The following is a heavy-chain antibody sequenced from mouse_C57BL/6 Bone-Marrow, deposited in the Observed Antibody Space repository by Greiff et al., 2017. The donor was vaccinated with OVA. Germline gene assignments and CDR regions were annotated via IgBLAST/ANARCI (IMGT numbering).Heavy chain of an antibody. J-gene: IGHJ1*03. V-gene: IGHV2-5*01. D-gene: IGHD4-1*02. CDR2: IWRGGST. Sequence: VKLVESGPGLVQPSQSLSITCTVSGFSLTSYGVHWVRQSPGKGLEWLGVIWRGGSTAYNAAFMSRLSSTKDNSKGQVFFKMNSLQADDTAIYYCAKKRTTGTSWYFDVWGTGTTVTVSS. CDR3: AKKRTTGTSWYFDV. CDR1: GFSLTSYG.